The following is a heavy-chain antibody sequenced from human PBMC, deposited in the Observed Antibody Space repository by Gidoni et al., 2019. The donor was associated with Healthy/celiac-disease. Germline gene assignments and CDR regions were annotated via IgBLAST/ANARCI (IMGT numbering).Heavy chain of an antibody. CDR3: ARRQRFLEPPYYYYGMDV. CDR2: IYYSGST. V-gene: IGHV4-59*08. CDR1: GGSISSYY. J-gene: IGHJ6*02. D-gene: IGHD3-3*01. Sequence: QVQLQESGPGLAKPSETLSLTCTASGGSISSYYWSWIRQPPGKGLEWIGYIYYSGSTNYNPSLKSRVTISVDTSKNQFSLKLSSVTAADTAVYYCARRQRFLEPPYYYYGMDVWGQGTTVTVSS.